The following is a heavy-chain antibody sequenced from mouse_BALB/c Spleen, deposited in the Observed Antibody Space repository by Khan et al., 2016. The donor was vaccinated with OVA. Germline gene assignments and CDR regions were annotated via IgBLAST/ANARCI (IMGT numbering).Heavy chain of an antibody. D-gene: IGHD2-4*01. CDR2: ILPGRGNG. CDR1: GYTFSSYW. V-gene: IGHV1-9*01. CDR3: ARSYDNDGAWFVY. J-gene: IGHJ3*01. Sequence: QVQLQQSGAELMKPGASVKISCKASGYTFSSYWIEWVKQRPGHGLEWIGEILPGRGNGNFNEKFKGKATITADTSSNIAYMQLSSLTSEDSAVYYCARSYDNDGAWFVYWGQGTLVTVSA.